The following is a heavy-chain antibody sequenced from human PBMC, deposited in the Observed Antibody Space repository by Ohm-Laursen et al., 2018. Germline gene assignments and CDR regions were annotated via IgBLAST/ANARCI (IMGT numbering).Heavy chain of an antibody. V-gene: IGHV3-9*01. Sequence: SLRLSCVASGFTFDDYAMHWVRQAPGKGLEWVSGISWNSGSIGYADSVKGRFTISRDNAKNSLYLQMNSLRAEDTALYYCAKDKVDSSSWYYFDYWGQGTLVTVSS. J-gene: IGHJ4*02. CDR3: AKDKVDSSSWYYFDY. CDR2: ISWNSGSI. D-gene: IGHD6-13*01. CDR1: GFTFDDYA.